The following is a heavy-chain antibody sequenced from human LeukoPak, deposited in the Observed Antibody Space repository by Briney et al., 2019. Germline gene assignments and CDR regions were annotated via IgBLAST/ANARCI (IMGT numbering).Heavy chain of an antibody. Sequence: GASVKVSCKASGYTFTSYGISWVRQAPGQGLEWMGWISAYNGNTNYAQKLQGRVTMTTDTSTSTAYMELRSLRSDDTAVYYCARDRPRYDILTSAADAFDIWGQGTMVTVSS. V-gene: IGHV1-18*01. D-gene: IGHD3-9*01. CDR2: ISAYNGNT. J-gene: IGHJ3*02. CDR1: GYTFTSYG. CDR3: ARDRPRYDILTSAADAFDI.